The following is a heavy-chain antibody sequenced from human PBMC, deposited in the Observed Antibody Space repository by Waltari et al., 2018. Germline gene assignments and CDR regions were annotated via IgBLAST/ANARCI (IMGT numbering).Heavy chain of an antibody. CDR1: GGSFSGYY. Sequence: QVQLQQWGAGLLKPSETLSLTCAVYGGSFSGYYWRWSRQPPGKGLEWIGENNHSGSTNSTPSLKSRVTISVDTAKNQFSLKLSSVNAADTAVYYCARGLLALSHNWFDPWGQGTLVTVSS. V-gene: IGHV4-34*01. CDR3: ARGLLALSHNWFDP. CDR2: NNHSGST. J-gene: IGHJ5*02.